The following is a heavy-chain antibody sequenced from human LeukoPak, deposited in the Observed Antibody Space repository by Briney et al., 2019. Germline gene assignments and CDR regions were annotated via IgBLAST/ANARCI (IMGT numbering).Heavy chain of an antibody. J-gene: IGHJ3*02. V-gene: IGHV1-2*02. CDR1: GYTFTGYN. CDR3: ARERVVVVVAATGDDAFDI. CDR2: INPNSGGT. Sequence: EASVKVSCKASGYTFTGYNMNWVRQAPGQGLEWVGWINPNSGGTNYAQKFQGRVTMTRDTSISTAYMELSRLRSDDTAVYYCARERVVVVVAATGDDAFDIWGQGTMVTVSS. D-gene: IGHD2-15*01.